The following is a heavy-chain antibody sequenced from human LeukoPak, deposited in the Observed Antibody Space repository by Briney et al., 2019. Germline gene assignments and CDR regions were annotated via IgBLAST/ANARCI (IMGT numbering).Heavy chain of an antibody. CDR2: IWHDGNDK. Sequence: GGSVRLSCAASGYTFSTYGMHWVRQAPGKGLEWVASIWHDGNDKYYAESLKGRFTISRDKSKNTLYMEMNSLRADDTAVYYCARDRGEVAAPATRGQDYWGREPVVTVSS. CDR3: ARDRGEVAAPATRGQDY. V-gene: IGHV3-33*01. J-gene: IGHJ4*02. D-gene: IGHD6-13*01. CDR1: GYTFSTYG.